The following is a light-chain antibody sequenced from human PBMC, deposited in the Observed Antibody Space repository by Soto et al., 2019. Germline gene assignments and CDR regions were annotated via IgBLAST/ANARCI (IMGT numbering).Light chain of an antibody. J-gene: IGKJ3*01. CDR2: DAS. CDR3: QQRTNWLT. V-gene: IGKV3-11*01. Sequence: EIVLTQSPATLSLSPGERATLSCRASQNVSTYLAWYQQKPGQAPRLLIYDASNRATGIPARFSGSGSGTDFALTISSLEPEHFAVYYCQQRTNWLTFGPGTKVDIK. CDR1: QNVSTY.